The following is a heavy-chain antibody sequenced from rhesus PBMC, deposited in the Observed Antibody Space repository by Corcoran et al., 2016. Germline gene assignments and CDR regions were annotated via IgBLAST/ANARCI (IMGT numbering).Heavy chain of an antibody. J-gene: IGHJ2*01. CDR1: GASIISTY. V-gene: IGHV4S2*01. D-gene: IGHD2-15*01. CDR3: VGGTISSYWYFDL. CDR2: ISGRGGIN. Sequence: QVQLQESGPGLVKPSETLPLTCAATGASIISTYRSWIRQAPGTGREWIGRISGRGGINDYNPSLKSRVTISIDTSKNQFSLKLNSVTAADTAVYYCVGGTISSYWYFDLWGPGTPITISS.